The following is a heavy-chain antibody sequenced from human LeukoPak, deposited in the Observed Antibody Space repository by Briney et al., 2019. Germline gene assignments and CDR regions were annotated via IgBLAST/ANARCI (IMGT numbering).Heavy chain of an antibody. CDR1: GFTVSSNY. J-gene: IGHJ4*02. CDR2: IYSGGST. CDR3: AKANSQWPSGFDY. D-gene: IGHD6-19*01. V-gene: IGHV3-53*01. Sequence: GGSLRLSCAASGFTVSSNYMSWVRQAPGKGLEWVSVIYSGGSTYYADSVKGRFTISRDNSKNTLYLQMNSLRAEDTAVYYCAKANSQWPSGFDYWGQGTLVTVSS.